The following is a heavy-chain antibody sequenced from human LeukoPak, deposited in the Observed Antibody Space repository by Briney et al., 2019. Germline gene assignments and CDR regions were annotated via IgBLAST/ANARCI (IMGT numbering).Heavy chain of an antibody. CDR3: ARVASYGYFFDY. CDR1: GGSISSGGYS. D-gene: IGHD5-18*01. CDR2: IYHSGST. J-gene: IGHJ4*02. V-gene: IGHV4-30-2*01. Sequence: SQTLSLTCAVSGGSISSGGYSWSWIRQPPGKGLEWIGYIYHSGSTYYNPSLKSRVTISVDRSKNQFSLKLSSVTAADTAVYYCARVASYGYFFDYWGQGTLVTVSS.